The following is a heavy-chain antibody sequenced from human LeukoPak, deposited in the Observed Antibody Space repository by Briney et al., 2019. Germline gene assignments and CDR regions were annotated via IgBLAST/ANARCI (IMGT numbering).Heavy chain of an antibody. J-gene: IGHJ6*04. V-gene: IGHV3-48*03. CDR1: GFTFDGYG. CDR3: AELGITMIGDV. Sequence: GGSLRLSCAASGFTFDGYGMNWVRQAPGKGLEWVSYISSSGSTIYYADSVKGRFTISRDNAKNSLYLQMNSLRAEDTAVYYCAELGITMIGDVWGKGTTVTISS. CDR2: ISSSGSTI. D-gene: IGHD3-10*02.